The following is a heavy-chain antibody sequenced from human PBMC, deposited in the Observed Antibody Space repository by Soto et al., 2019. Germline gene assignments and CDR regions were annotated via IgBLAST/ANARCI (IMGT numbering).Heavy chain of an antibody. J-gene: IGHJ3*02. CDR3: ARVPYSSGWYVGAFDI. Sequence: SETLSLTCAVYGGSFSGYYWSWIRQPPGKGLEWIGEINHSGSTNYNPSLKSRVTISVDTSKNQFSLKLSSVTAADTAVYYCARVPYSSGWYVGAFDIWGQGTMLTV. D-gene: IGHD6-19*01. CDR2: INHSGST. V-gene: IGHV4-34*01. CDR1: GGSFSGYY.